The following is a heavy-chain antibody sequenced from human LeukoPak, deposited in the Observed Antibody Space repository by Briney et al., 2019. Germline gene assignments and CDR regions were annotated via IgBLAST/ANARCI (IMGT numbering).Heavy chain of an antibody. CDR2: INHSGSI. CDR1: GGSFSGYY. CDR3: ARRGNYYDSELSPFDY. V-gene: IGHV4-34*01. D-gene: IGHD3-22*01. J-gene: IGHJ4*02. Sequence: SETLSLTCAVYGGSFSGYYWSWIRQPPGKGLEWIGEINHSGSINYNPSLKSRVTISVDTSKNQFSLKLSSVTAADTAVYYCARRGNYYDSELSPFDYWGQGTLVTVSS.